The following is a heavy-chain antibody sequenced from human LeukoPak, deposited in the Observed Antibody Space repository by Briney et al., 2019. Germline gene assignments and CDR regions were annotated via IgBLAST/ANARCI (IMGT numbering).Heavy chain of an antibody. CDR2: ISSNGGNT. D-gene: IGHD2-15*01. CDR3: ARGRCSGSSCYHYYYYIDV. V-gene: IGHV3-64*01. Sequence: GGSLRLSCAASGFTFSSYAMHWVRQAPGKGLEHVSAISSNGGNTYYANSVKGRFTVSRDNSKNTLYLQMGSLRAEDMAVYYCARGRCSGSSCYHYYYYIDVWGKGTTVTVSS. CDR1: GFTFSSYA. J-gene: IGHJ6*03.